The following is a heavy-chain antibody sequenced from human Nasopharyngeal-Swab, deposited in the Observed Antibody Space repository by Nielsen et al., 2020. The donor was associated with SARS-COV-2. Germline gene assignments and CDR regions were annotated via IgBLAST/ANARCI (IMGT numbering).Heavy chain of an antibody. Sequence: WIRQPPGKGLEWIGSIYYSGSTYYNPSLKSRVTISVDTSKNQFSLKLSSVTAADTAVYYCARWKGIAAAWDYWGQGTLDTVSS. J-gene: IGHJ4*02. CDR3: ARWKGIAAAWDY. D-gene: IGHD6-13*01. V-gene: IGHV4-39*01. CDR2: IYYSGST.